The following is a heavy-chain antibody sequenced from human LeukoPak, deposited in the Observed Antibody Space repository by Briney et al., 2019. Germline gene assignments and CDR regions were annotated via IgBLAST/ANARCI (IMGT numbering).Heavy chain of an antibody. D-gene: IGHD1-14*01. CDR3: AKKRGTTDY. J-gene: IGHJ4*02. V-gene: IGHV3-21*01. CDR2: ISSSSSYI. CDR1: GFTFSSYS. Sequence: GGSLRLSCAASGFTFSSYSMNWVRQAPGKGLEWVSSISSSSSYIYYADSVKGRFTISRDNAKNSLYLEMNSLRAEDTAVYYCAKKRGTTDYWVQGTLVTVSS.